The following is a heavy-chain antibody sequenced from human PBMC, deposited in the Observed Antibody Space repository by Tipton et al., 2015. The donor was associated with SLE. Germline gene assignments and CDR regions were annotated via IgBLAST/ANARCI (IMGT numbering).Heavy chain of an antibody. CDR3: ARLYSSSWQRSDY. V-gene: IGHV4-61*01. J-gene: IGHJ4*02. D-gene: IGHD6-13*01. Sequence: TLSLTCTVSGDSIISGPYYWSWIRQHPGKGLEWIGYIYYSGSTNYNPSLKSRVTISVDTSKNQFSLKLSSVTAADTAVYYCARLYSSSWQRSDYWGQGTLVTVSS. CDR2: IYYSGST. CDR1: GDSIISGPYY.